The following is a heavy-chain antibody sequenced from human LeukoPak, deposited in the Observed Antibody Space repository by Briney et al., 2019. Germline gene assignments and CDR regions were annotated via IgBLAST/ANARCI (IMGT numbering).Heavy chain of an antibody. J-gene: IGHJ4*02. V-gene: IGHV3-21*01. CDR3: ARDKYGDQYYFDY. D-gene: IGHD4-17*01. CDR1: GFTVSTKF. Sequence: GGSLRLSCAASGFTVSTKFMGWVRQAPGKGLEWVSFISSSSSYIYYADSVKGRFTISRDNARNSLYLQMNSLRAEDTAVYYCARDKYGDQYYFDYWGQGTLVTVSS. CDR2: ISSSSSYI.